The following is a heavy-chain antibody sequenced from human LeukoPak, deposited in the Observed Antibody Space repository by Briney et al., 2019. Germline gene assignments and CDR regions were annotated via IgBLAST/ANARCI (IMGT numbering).Heavy chain of an antibody. J-gene: IGHJ4*02. D-gene: IGHD6-6*01. CDR3: ARVFSAARRNFDY. CDR2: INPNSGGT. V-gene: IGHV1-2*02. CDR1: GYTFTGYY. Sequence: ASVKVSCKASGYTFTGYYMHWVRQAPGQGLEWMGWINPNSGGTNYAQKFQGRVTITRNTSISTAYMELSSLRSEDTAVYYCARVFSAARRNFDYWGQGTLVTVSS.